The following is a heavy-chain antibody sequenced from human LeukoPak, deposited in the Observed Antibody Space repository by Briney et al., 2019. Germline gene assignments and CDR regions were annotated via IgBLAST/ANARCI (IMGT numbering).Heavy chain of an antibody. CDR1: GFTLSSYA. D-gene: IGHD3-10*01. V-gene: IGHV3-23*01. Sequence: RGGSLRLPCAASGFTLSSYAMSWVRQAPGKGLEWVSAISGSGGSTYYADSVKGRFTIPRDNSKNTLYLQMNSLRAEDTAVYYCAKDLITMVRGGSFDYWGQGTLVTVSS. CDR2: ISGSGGST. J-gene: IGHJ4*02. CDR3: AKDLITMVRGGSFDY.